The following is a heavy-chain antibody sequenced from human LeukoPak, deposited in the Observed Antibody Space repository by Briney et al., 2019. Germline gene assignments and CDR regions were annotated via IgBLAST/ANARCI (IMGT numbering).Heavy chain of an antibody. CDR1: GFIFDDYG. CDR3: AKGMKDYGEYGESLAFYI. Sequence: GRSLRLSCPASGFIFDDYGMHWVRQARGKGLEWVSGISWYSGSVGYADSVKGRFTISRDNGKNSLYLQMNSLRAEDTALYYCAKGMKDYGEYGESLAFYICGQGTMVTVSS. J-gene: IGHJ3*02. CDR2: ISWYSGSV. D-gene: IGHD4-17*01. V-gene: IGHV3-9*01.